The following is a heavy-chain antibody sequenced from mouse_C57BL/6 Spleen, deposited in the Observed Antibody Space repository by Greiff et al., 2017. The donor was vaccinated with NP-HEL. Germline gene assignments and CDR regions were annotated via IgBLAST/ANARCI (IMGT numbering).Heavy chain of an antibody. V-gene: IGHV1-64*01. CDR3: AREGYYGSSLGDFGY. J-gene: IGHJ2*01. CDR2: IHPNSGST. CDR1: GYTFTSYW. D-gene: IGHD1-1*01. Sequence: QVQLQQPGAELVKPGASVKLSCKASGYTFTSYWMHWVKQRPGQGLEWIGMIHPNSGSTNYNEKFKSKATLTVDKSSSTAYMQLSSLTSEDSAVYYGAREGYYGSSLGDFGYWGQGTTLTVSS.